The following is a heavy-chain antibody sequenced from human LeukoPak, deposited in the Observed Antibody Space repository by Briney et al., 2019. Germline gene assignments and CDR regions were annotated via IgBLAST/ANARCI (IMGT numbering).Heavy chain of an antibody. Sequence: PSETLSLTCTVSGGSISSSSYYWGWIRQPPGKGLECIGNIYSSGTTYYNPSLKSRVTISIDTSKSQFSLRLSSVTAADTAVYYCAKDDRGNEAPFDYWGQGTLVTVSS. CDR2: IYSSGTT. V-gene: IGHV4-39*02. CDR1: GGSISSSSYY. J-gene: IGHJ4*02. CDR3: AKDDRGNEAPFDY.